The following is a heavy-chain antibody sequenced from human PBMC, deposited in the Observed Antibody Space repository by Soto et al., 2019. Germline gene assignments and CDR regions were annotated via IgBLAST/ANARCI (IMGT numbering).Heavy chain of an antibody. CDR2: IDPYDTGI. CDR3: ARDMTGADDY. CDR1: GFTFSKYW. D-gene: IGHD3-9*01. V-gene: IGHV3-74*01. J-gene: IGHJ4*02. Sequence: GGSLRLSCAASGFTFSKYWFRWVRQAPRKGLMWVSRIDPYDTGITYADSVKGRFTISRDNARNTLYLQMDSLTAEDTAVYYCARDMTGADDYLGQGTLVTVSS.